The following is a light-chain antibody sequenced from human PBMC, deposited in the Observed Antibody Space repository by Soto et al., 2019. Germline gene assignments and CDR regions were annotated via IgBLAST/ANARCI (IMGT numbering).Light chain of an antibody. CDR1: SSNIGSNA. CDR3: AVWDDSQNGFFA. Sequence: QSVLTQPPSVSAAPGQKVTISCSGSSSNIGSNAVSWYQQLPGKAPKLLIYDNNQRPSGVPDRFSASKSGTSASLAISGLQSEDEADYYCAVWDDSQNGFFAFGTGTKVTVL. J-gene: IGLJ1*01. V-gene: IGLV1-44*01. CDR2: DNN.